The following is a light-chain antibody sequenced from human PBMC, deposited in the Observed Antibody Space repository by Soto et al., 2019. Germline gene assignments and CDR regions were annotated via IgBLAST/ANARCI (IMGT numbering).Light chain of an antibody. J-gene: IGLJ3*02. CDR3: SSFTSSDTVV. CDR2: EVT. Sequence: QSALTQPASVSGSPGQSITISCTGTSSDIGGYKYVSWYQQHPGKAPQLMIYEVTNRPSGVSSRFSGSKSGNTASLTISGLQAEDEADYYCSSFTSSDTVVFGVGTKLTVL. CDR1: SSDIGGYKY. V-gene: IGLV2-14*01.